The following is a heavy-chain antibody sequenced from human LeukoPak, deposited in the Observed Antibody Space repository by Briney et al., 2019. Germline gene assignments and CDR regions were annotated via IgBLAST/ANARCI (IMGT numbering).Heavy chain of an antibody. Sequence: SVKVSCKASGGTFSSYAISWVRQAPGQGLDWMGGIIPISGTPNYAQKFQGRVTITTDESTRTAYMELSSLRSEDTAVYYCAREEGTPVPPLWGQGALVTVS. D-gene: IGHD1-1*01. J-gene: IGHJ4*02. CDR2: IIPISGTP. CDR1: GGTFSSYA. V-gene: IGHV1-69*05. CDR3: AREEGTPVPPL.